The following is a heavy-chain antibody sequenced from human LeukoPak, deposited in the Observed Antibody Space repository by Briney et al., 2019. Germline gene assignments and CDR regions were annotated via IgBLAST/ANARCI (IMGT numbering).Heavy chain of an antibody. D-gene: IGHD3-10*01. V-gene: IGHV3-33*01. J-gene: IGHJ5*02. CDR2: IWYDGSNG. CDR3: ARDRAGFDP. Sequence: PGRSLRLSCAASGFTFSNYGMHWVRQAPGKGLEWVAVIWYDGSNGYYADSVKGRFTISRDNVKNSLYLQMNSLRAEDTAVYYCARDRAGFDPWGQGTQVTVSS. CDR1: GFTFSNYG.